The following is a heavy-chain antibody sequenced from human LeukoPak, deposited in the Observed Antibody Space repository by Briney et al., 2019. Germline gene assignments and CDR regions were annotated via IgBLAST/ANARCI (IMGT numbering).Heavy chain of an antibody. Sequence: GGSLKLSCAASGFTFSSYAMHWVRQAPGKGLEWVAVISYDGSNKYYADSVKGRFTISRDNSKNTLYLQMNSLRAEDTAVYYCARARIVDPNWFDPWGQGTLVTVSS. D-gene: IGHD1-26*01. CDR3: ARARIVDPNWFDP. J-gene: IGHJ5*02. V-gene: IGHV3-30*04. CDR2: ISYDGSNK. CDR1: GFTFSSYA.